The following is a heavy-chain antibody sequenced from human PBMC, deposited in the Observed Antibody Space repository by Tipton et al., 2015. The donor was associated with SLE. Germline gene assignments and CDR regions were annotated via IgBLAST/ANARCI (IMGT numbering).Heavy chain of an antibody. D-gene: IGHD1-1*01. V-gene: IGHV1-24*01. CDR3: VTPRVKGGHDWNGDY. CDR1: GYTLTEVS. CDR2: SDSEDGQT. Sequence: QSGAEVKKPGASVKVSCKVSGYTLTEVSMHWVRQAPGKGLEWMGTSDSEDGQTIDAQKFQGRVTMTEDTSTDTAFMELSSLKSEDSAIYYCVTPRVKGGHDWNGDYWCQGTLVTVSS. J-gene: IGHJ4*02.